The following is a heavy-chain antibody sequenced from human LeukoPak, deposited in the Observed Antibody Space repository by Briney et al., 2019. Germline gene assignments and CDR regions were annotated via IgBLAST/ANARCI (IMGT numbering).Heavy chain of an antibody. CDR3: ARDRVRYCSGGSCYPYDY. Sequence: GGSLRLSWAASGFTFSSYGMSWVRQAAGKGLEWGSAISGSGGSTYYADSVEGRFTISRDNSKNTLYLQMNSLRAEDTAVYYCARDRVRYCSGGSCYPYDYWGQGTLVTVSS. J-gene: IGHJ4*02. V-gene: IGHV3-23*01. CDR2: ISGSGGST. D-gene: IGHD2-15*01. CDR1: GFTFSSYG.